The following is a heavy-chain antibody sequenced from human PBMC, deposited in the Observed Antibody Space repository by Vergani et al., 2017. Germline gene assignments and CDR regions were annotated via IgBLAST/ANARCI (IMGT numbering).Heavy chain of an antibody. CDR1: GGSISSSSYY. V-gene: IGHV4-39*07. D-gene: IGHD6-19*01. CDR3: AKDRDPGAGTHLDY. Sequence: QLQLQESGPGLVKPSETLSLTCTVSGGSISSSSYYWGWIRQPPGKGLEWIGSIYYSGSTYYNPSLKSRVTISVDTSKNQFSLKLSSVTAADTAVYYCAKDRDPGAGTHLDYWGQGTLVTVSS. J-gene: IGHJ4*02. CDR2: IYYSGST.